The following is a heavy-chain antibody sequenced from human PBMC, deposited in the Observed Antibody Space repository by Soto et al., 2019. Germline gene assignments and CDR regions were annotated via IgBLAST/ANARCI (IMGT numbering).Heavy chain of an antibody. CDR2: ISGSGGST. V-gene: IGHV3-23*01. Sequence: LRLSCAASGFTFSSYAMSWVRQAPGKGLEWVSAISGSGGSTYYADSVKGRFTISRDNSKNTLYLQTNSLRAEDTAVYYCAKDLLGNYDFWSGYLAFDYWGQGTLVTVSS. D-gene: IGHD3-3*01. CDR3: AKDLLGNYDFWSGYLAFDY. CDR1: GFTFSSYA. J-gene: IGHJ4*02.